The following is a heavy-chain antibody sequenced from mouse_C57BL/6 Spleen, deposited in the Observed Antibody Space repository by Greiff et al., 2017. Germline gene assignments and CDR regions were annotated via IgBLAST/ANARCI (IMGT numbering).Heavy chain of an antibody. V-gene: IGHV1-15*01. CDR3: TRGPLLGYFDY. D-gene: IGHD2-1*01. CDR1: GYTFTDYE. CDR2: IDPETGGT. J-gene: IGHJ2*01. Sequence: VKLQESGAELVRPGASVTLSCKASGYTFTDYEMHWVKQTPVHGLEWIGAIDPETGGTAYNQKFKGKAILTADKSSITAYMELRRLTSEDSAAEYCTRGPLLGYFDYWGQGTTLTVSS.